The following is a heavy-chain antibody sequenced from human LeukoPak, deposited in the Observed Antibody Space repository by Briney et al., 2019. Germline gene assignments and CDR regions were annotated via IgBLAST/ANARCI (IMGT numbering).Heavy chain of an antibody. V-gene: IGHV3-53*01. CDR3: ARNGVRRDGRNQDY. CDR2: IYSGGST. J-gene: IGHJ4*02. CDR1: GFTFSRHG. D-gene: IGHD5-24*01. Sequence: GGSLRLSCAPSGFTFSRHGMHWVRQAPGKGLEWVSVIYSGGSTYYADSVKGRFTISRDNSKNTLYLQMNSLRAEDTAVYYCARNGVRRDGRNQDYWGQGTLVTVSS.